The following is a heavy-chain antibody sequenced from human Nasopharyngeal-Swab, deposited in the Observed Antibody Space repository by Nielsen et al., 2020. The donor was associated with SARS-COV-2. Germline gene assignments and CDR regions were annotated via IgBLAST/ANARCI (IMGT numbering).Heavy chain of an antibody. V-gene: IGHV3-48*02. CDR3: ARGPLELLWSGELLDY. D-gene: IGHD3-10*01. Sequence: GGSLRLSCAASGFTFSSYSMNWVRQAPGKGLEWVSYISSSSSTIYYADSVKGRFTISRDNAKNSLYLQMNSLRDEDTAVYYCARGPLELLWSGELLDYWGQGTLVTVSS. J-gene: IGHJ4*02. CDR1: GFTFSSYS. CDR2: ISSSSSTI.